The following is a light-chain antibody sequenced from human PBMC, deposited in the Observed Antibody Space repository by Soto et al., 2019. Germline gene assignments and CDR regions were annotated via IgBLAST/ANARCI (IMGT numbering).Light chain of an antibody. CDR1: QSVSITY. CDR3: QQYGSPPIT. V-gene: IGKV3-20*01. Sequence: ETLITQSPYTVSVSLGERATLSCRASQSVSITYLGWYQQQPGQPPRLLMSGTSNRATGTPDRFSGSGSGTDFTLTISRLEPEDFAVYYCQQYGSPPITFGQGTRLEIK. CDR2: GTS. J-gene: IGKJ5*01.